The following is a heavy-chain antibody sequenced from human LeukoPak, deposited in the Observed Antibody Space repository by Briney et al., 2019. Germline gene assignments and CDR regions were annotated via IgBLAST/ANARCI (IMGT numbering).Heavy chain of an antibody. D-gene: IGHD2-21*01. CDR2: INHSGST. CDR3: ARRVIGRGYGRRRLYFDY. J-gene: IGHJ4*02. V-gene: IGHV4-34*01. CDR1: GGSFSGYY. Sequence: SETLSLTCALYGGSFSGYYWSWIRQPPGKGLEWIGEINHSGSTNYIPSLKSRVTISVDTSKNQFSLKLSSVTAADTAVYYCARRVIGRGYGRRRLYFDYWGQGTLVTVSS.